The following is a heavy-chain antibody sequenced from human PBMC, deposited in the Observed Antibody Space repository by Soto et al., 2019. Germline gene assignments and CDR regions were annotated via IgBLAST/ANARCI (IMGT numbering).Heavy chain of an antibody. Sequence: QVQLVQSGAEVKKPGASVKVSCKASGYTFTSYAMHWVRQAPGQRLEWMGWINAGNGNTRYSQKFQGRITITRDTSATTAYREVSSLSSEDTAVYYCEREHRSGGSPGVSQGIYWFGPWGQGTLVTVSS. CDR3: EREHRSGGSPGVSQGIYWFGP. J-gene: IGHJ5*02. V-gene: IGHV1-3*01. CDR1: GYTFTSYA. CDR2: INAGNGNT. D-gene: IGHD6-25*01.